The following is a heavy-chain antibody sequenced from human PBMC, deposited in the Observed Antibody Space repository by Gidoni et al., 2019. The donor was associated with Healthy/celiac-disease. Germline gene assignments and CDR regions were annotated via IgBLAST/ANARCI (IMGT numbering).Heavy chain of an antibody. CDR1: GFTFDDYA. Sequence: EVQLVESGGGLVQPGRSLRPSCAASGFTFDDYAMHWVRQAPGKGLEWVSGISWNSGSIGYADSVKGRFTISRDNAKNSLYLQMNSLRAEDTALYYCAKSYDFWSGSTVFDYWGQGTLVTVSS. J-gene: IGHJ4*02. CDR3: AKSYDFWSGSTVFDY. V-gene: IGHV3-9*01. D-gene: IGHD3-3*01. CDR2: ISWNSGSI.